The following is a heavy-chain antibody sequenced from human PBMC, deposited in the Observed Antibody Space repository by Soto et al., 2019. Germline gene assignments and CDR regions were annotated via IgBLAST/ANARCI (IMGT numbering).Heavy chain of an antibody. V-gene: IGHV1-69*06. J-gene: IGHJ3*02. Sequence: QVQLVQSGAEVKKPGSSVKVSCKASGGTFSSYAISWVRQAPGQGLEWMGGIIPIFGTANYAQKFQGRVTITADKGTSAAYMEQSSRRSEDTDVYYCGRDRVGLYCSAGSCVDAFYIWGQGTMVTGSS. CDR1: GGTFSSYA. CDR3: GRDRVGLYCSAGSCVDAFYI. D-gene: IGHD2-15*01. CDR2: IIPIFGTA.